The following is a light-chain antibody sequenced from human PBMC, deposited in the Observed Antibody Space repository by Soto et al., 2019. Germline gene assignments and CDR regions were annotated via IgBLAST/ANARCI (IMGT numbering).Light chain of an antibody. J-gene: IGLJ1*01. V-gene: IGLV2-14*01. CDR1: NTDVGGYNY. Sequence: QSALTQPASVSGSPGQSITVSCTGTNTDVGGYNYVSWYQHRPGKAPRLMIYEVRNRLSGVSNRFSGSKSGNTASLTISGLQSEDEADYYCTSYVGDSAYAFGTGTKVTVL. CDR3: TSYVGDSAYA. CDR2: EVR.